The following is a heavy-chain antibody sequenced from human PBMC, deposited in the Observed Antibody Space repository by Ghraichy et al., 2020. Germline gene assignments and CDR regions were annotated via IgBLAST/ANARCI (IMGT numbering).Heavy chain of an antibody. V-gene: IGHV3-23*01. D-gene: IGHD3-3*01. J-gene: IGHJ4*02. Sequence: GGSLRLSCAASGFTFSSYAMSWVRQAPGKGLEWVSAISGSGGSTYYADSVKGRFTISRDNSKNTLYLQMNSLRAEDTAVYYCAKDSDYDFWGNLYYFDHWGQGTLVTVSS. CDR1: GFTFSSYA. CDR2: ISGSGGST. CDR3: AKDSDYDFWGNLYYFDH.